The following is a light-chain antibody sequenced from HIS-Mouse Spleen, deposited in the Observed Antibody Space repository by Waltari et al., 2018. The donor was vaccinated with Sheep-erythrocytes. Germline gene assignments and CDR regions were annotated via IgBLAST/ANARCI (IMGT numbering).Light chain of an antibody. CDR2: DVS. V-gene: IGLV2-11*01. CDR3: SSYAGSNNWV. Sequence: QSAPTQPRSVSGSPGPSVTIPCTGTSSDVGGYNYVSWYQQHPGKAPKRMIYDVSKRPSGVPDRFSGSKSGNTASLTVSGLQAEDEADYYCSSYAGSNNWVFGGGTKLTVL. J-gene: IGLJ3*02. CDR1: SSDVGGYNY.